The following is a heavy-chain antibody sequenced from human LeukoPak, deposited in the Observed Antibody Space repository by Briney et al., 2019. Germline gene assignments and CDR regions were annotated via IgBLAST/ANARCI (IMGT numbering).Heavy chain of an antibody. CDR2: INAGNGNT. CDR1: GYTFTSYA. CDR3: AREAGSGLGYGMDV. J-gene: IGHJ6*02. V-gene: IGHV1-3*01. Sequence: ASVKVSCKASGYTFTSYAMHWVRQATGQRLEWMGWINAGNGNTKYSQRFQGRVTITRDTSASTAYMELSSLRSEDTAVYYCAREAGSGLGYGMDVWGQGTTVTVSS. D-gene: IGHD6-19*01.